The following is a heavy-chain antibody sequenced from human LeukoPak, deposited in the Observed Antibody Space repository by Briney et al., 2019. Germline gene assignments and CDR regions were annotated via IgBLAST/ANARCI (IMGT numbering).Heavy chain of an antibody. CDR3: ARLHPGDY. CDR1: GFSFSNYY. J-gene: IGHJ4*02. CDR2: IYNSGNT. V-gene: IGHV4-59*01. D-gene: IGHD1-1*01. Sequence: SETLCLTCAVSGFSFSNYYWSWIRQPPGKGLEWIGYIYNSGNTNYNPSLKSRLTISADTSRNQFSLKLTSVTAADTAVYYCARLHPGDYWGQGTLVTVSS.